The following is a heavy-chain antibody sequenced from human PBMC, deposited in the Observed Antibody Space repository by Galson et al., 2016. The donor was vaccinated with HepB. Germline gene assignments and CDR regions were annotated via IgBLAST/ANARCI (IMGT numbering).Heavy chain of an antibody. CDR3: AREPGIPGHYSGMDV. J-gene: IGHJ6*02. CDR2: ILPLMGSA. CDR1: GGTFSNYV. V-gene: IGHV1-69*13. Sequence: SVKVSCKASGGTFSNYVISWVRQAPGQGLGWMGGILPLMGSANYAHKFQGRVSITADESTSTSYMEVSSLQSEDTAIYYCAREPGIPGHYSGMDVWGQGTAVTVSS. D-gene: IGHD1-1*01.